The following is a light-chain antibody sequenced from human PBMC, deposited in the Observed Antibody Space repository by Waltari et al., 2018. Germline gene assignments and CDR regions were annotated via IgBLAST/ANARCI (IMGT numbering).Light chain of an antibody. CDR2: LVS. J-gene: IGKJ1*01. Sequence: DIVMTQSPLSLSVTPGEPASISCRSSQSLLHSSGNTFLDWYLQKPGQSPQLLIYLVSNRAAGVPDRCSGSGSGTDFTLKISRVEAEDVGVYFYMQARQTPWTFGQGTKVEIK. V-gene: IGKV2-28*01. CDR3: MQARQTPWT. CDR1: QSLLHSSGNTF.